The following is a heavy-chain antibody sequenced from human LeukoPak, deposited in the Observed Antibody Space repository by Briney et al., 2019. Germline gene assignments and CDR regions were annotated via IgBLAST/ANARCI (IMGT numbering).Heavy chain of an antibody. CDR3: ARGNSNDHLAWFGP. CDR2: IYYTGNT. CDR1: GGSFSAYY. D-gene: IGHD2/OR15-2a*01. Sequence: SETLSLTCGVYGGSFSAYYWSWIRQPPGKGLEWIGYIYYTGNTSYNPSLKSRVAISVDTSKNQLSLKLSSVTAADTAVYYCARGNSNDHLAWFGPWGQGTLVSVSS. J-gene: IGHJ5*02. V-gene: IGHV4-59*01.